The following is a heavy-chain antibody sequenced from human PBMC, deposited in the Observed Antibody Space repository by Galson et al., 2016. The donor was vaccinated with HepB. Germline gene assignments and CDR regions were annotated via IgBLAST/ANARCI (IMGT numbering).Heavy chain of an antibody. J-gene: IGHJ4*02. V-gene: IGHV3-33*01. D-gene: IGHD1-14*01. CDR3: ARELVPSTTQYYFDF. CDR1: GFTFSRYG. CDR2: IWYDGSNK. Sequence: SLRLSCAASGFTFSRYGMHWVRQAPGKGLEWVAVIWYDGSNKYYADSVKGRFTISRDNSKNTLYLQMNSLRADDTAVYYCARELVPSTTQYYFDFWGQGTLVTVSS.